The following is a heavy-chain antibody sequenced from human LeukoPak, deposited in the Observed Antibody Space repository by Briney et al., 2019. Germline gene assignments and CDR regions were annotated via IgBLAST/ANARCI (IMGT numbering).Heavy chain of an antibody. J-gene: IGHJ6*03. Sequence: PGGSLRLSCAASGFTFSSYSMNWVRQAPGKGLEWVSYISSSSSTIYYADSVKGRFTISRDNAKNSLYLQMNSLRAEDTAVYYCARDPQMGAAARLWHPSCYMDVWGKGTTVTVSS. D-gene: IGHD6-6*01. V-gene: IGHV3-48*01. CDR1: GFTFSSYS. CDR3: ARDPQMGAAARLWHPSCYMDV. CDR2: ISSSSSTI.